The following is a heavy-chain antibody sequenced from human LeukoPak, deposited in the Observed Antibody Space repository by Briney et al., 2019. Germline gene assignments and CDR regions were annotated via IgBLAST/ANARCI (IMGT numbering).Heavy chain of an antibody. J-gene: IGHJ5*02. Sequence: GGSLRLSCAASGFSFSAYGMHWVRQAPGKGLEWVAIISYAGTNEYYADSVKGRFTISRDNSKNMLYLQMNSLRVEDTAVYFCAKDSGIAVPAGGWFDPWGQGNLVTVSS. CDR3: AKDSGIAVPAGGWFDP. D-gene: IGHD6-19*01. V-gene: IGHV3-30*18. CDR2: ISYAGTNE. CDR1: GFSFSAYG.